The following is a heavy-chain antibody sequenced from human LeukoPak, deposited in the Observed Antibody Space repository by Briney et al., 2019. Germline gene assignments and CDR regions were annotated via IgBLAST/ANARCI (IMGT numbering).Heavy chain of an antibody. CDR1: GFTFGSYW. CDR3: AGDWLVL. Sequence: GSLRLSCAASGFTFGSYWMSWVRQAPGKGLEWIGEINHSGSTNYNPSLKSRVTISVDTSKNQFSLKLSSVTAADTAVYYCAGDWLVLRGQGTLVTVSS. J-gene: IGHJ4*02. D-gene: IGHD6-19*01. V-gene: IGHV4-34*08. CDR2: INHSGST.